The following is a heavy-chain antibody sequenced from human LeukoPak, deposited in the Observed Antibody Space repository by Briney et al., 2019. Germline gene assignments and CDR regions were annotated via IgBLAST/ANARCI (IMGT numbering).Heavy chain of an antibody. V-gene: IGHV3-23*01. J-gene: IGHJ4*02. CDR2: ISGSDGST. Sequence: GGSMRLSCAASGFTFSDFPMIWVRQAPGKGLEWVSGISGSDGSTNYADSVKGRFTISRENSKNTLYLQMNSLRAEDTAVYYCAKDSAKKYDDYWGQGTLVTVSS. CDR1: GFTFSDFP. D-gene: IGHD2/OR15-2a*01. CDR3: AKDSAKKYDDY.